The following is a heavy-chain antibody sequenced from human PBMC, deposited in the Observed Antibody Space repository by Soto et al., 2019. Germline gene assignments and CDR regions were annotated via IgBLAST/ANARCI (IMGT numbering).Heavy chain of an antibody. CDR3: AYSRYTGTGVDY. J-gene: IGHJ4*02. D-gene: IGHD4-17*01. V-gene: IGHV2-5*02. CDR2: IYWDDDK. Sequence: QITLKESGPTLVKPTQTLTLTCTFSGFSLSTSGVGVGWIRQPPGKALEWLALIYWDDDKRYSPSLKSRPTITTDTSKHPVVLTMTNMDPVDKATFYCAYSRYTGTGVDYWGQATLVTVSS. CDR1: GFSLSTSGVG.